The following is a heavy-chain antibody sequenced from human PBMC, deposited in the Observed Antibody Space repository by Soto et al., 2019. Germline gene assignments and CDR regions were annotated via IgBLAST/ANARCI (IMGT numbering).Heavy chain of an antibody. CDR3: ARELEKDFWSGYYPGYFDL. CDR2: IIPILGIA. CDR1: GGTFSSYT. J-gene: IGHJ2*01. V-gene: IGHV1-69*08. D-gene: IGHD3-3*01. Sequence: QVQLVQSGAEVKKPGSSVKVSCKASGGTFSSYTISWVRQAPGQGLEWMGRIIPILGIANYAQKFQGRVTITADKSTSTAYMELSSLRSEDTAVHYCARELEKDFWSGYYPGYFDLWGRGTLVTVSS.